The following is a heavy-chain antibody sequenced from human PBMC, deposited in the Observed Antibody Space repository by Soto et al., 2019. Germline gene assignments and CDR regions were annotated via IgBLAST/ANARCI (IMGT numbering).Heavy chain of an antibody. D-gene: IGHD3-3*01. CDR2: FDPEDGET. V-gene: IGHV1-24*01. CDR1: GYTLTELS. Sequence: QVQLVQSGAEVKKPGAPVKVSCKVSGYTLTELSMHWVRQAPGKGLEWMGGFDPEDGETVYAQKFQGRVTMTEDTSTDTAYMELSSLRSEDTAVYYCTTGQRPIRFLEWLSRYYFDFWGQGTLVTVSS. J-gene: IGHJ4*02. CDR3: TTGQRPIRFLEWLSRYYFDF.